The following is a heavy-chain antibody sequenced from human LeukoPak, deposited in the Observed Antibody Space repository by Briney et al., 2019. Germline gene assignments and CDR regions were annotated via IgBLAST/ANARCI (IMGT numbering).Heavy chain of an antibody. J-gene: IGHJ4*02. V-gene: IGHV6-1*01. CDR1: GDSVSSNSGT. CDR2: TYYRSKWFN. CDR3: ARGTTIGATE. D-gene: IGHD1-1*01. Sequence: SQTLSLTCAISGDSVSSNSGTWNWIRRSPSRGLEWLGRTYYRSKWFNDYAVSVRSRITINPDTSKNQFSLQLNSVTPEDTAVYYCARGTTIGATEWGQGTLVTVSS.